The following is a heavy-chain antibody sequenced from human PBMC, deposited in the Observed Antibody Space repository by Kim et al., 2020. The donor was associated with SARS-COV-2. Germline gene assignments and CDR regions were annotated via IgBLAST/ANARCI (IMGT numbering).Heavy chain of an antibody. Sequence: SETLSLTCTVSGGSISSGGYYWSWIRQHPGKGLEWIGYIYYSGITYYNPSLKSRVTISVDTSKNQFSLKLSSVTAADTAVYYCARASLTMIVVVGAFDIWGQGTMVTVSS. V-gene: IGHV4-31*03. CDR3: ARASLTMIVVVGAFDI. D-gene: IGHD3-22*01. CDR1: GGSISSGGYY. CDR2: IYYSGIT. J-gene: IGHJ3*02.